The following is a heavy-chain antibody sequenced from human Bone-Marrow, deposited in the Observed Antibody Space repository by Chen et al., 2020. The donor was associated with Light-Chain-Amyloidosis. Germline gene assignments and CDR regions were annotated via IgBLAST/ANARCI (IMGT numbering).Heavy chain of an antibody. V-gene: IGHV4-4*02. D-gene: IGHD6-19*01. Sequence: QVQLQESGPGLVKPSGTLSLTCAVSGGSISSSNWWSWVRQPPGKGLEWIGEILHSGSTNYNPSLKSGGTISVEKSKNQFSLKVSSVTAADTAVYYCASIAVAGGFRLDYWGQGTLVTVSS. CDR3: ASIAVAGGFRLDY. CDR1: GGSISSSNW. J-gene: IGHJ4*02. CDR2: ILHSGST.